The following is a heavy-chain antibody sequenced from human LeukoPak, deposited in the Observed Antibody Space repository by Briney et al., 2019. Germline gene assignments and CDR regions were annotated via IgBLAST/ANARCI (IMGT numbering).Heavy chain of an antibody. D-gene: IGHD3-22*01. J-gene: IGHJ3*02. CDR1: GFTFSTYA. CDR2: ISANGGST. CDR3: ARESYYDSSGYIDAFDI. Sequence: GGSLRLSCAASGFTFSTYAMSWVRQAPGKGLEWVSAISANGGSTFYADSVKGRFTISRDNAKNSLYLQMNSLRAEDTAVYYCARESYYDSSGYIDAFDIWGQGTMVTVSS. V-gene: IGHV3-23*01.